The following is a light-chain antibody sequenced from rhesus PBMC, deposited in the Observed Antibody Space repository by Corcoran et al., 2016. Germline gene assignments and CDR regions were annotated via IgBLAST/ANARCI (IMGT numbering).Light chain of an antibody. Sequence: DIQMTQSPSSLSASVGDTVTITCRASQDIINNLAWYQQAPGKVPKLLVYSTSTLPTGFPSRFSGSGSGTDFTLTISSLQPEDFATYYCQHGFGTPWTFGQGTKVEIK. J-gene: IGKJ1*01. CDR2: STS. CDR1: QDIINN. CDR3: QHGFGTPWT. V-gene: IGKV1-80*01.